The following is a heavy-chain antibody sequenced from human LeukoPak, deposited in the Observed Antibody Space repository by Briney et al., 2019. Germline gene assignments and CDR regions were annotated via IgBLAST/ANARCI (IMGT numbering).Heavy chain of an antibody. Sequence: SETLSLTCTVSSGSISSSSYYWGWIRQPPGKGLERIGSIYSSGNTYYNPSLKSRVTISVDTSKNQFSLKLSSVTAADTAVYYCARDHGDPGFLDYWGQGTLVTVSS. V-gene: IGHV4-39*07. CDR1: SGSISSSSYY. J-gene: IGHJ4*02. D-gene: IGHD4-17*01. CDR2: IYSSGNT. CDR3: ARDHGDPGFLDY.